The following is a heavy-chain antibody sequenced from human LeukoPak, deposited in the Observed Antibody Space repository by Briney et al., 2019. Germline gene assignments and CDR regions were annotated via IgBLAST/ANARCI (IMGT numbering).Heavy chain of an antibody. Sequence: ASVKVSCKASGYTFTGYYMHWVRQAPGQGLEWMGRINPNSGGTNYAQKFQGWVTMTRDTSISTAYMELSRLRSDDTAVYYCARGGGYCSGGSCRVYFQHWGQGTLVTVSS. CDR3: ARGGGYCSGGSCRVYFQH. V-gene: IGHV1-2*04. J-gene: IGHJ1*01. D-gene: IGHD2-15*01. CDR1: GYTFTGYY. CDR2: INPNSGGT.